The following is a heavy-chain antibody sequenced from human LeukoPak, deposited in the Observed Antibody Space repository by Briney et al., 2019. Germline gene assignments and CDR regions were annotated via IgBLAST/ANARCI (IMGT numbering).Heavy chain of an antibody. D-gene: IGHD6-19*01. CDR2: IRFDATNK. V-gene: IGHV3-30*02. Sequence: PGGSLRLSCAASGFNFSAYGMHWVRQAPGKGLEWVAFIRFDATNKYNADSVKGRFPISRDNSKNTLYLQMNSLRVEDTAVYYCAKDIGFRSGWFDYWGQGTLVTVSS. J-gene: IGHJ4*02. CDR3: AKDIGFRSGWFDY. CDR1: GFNFSAYG.